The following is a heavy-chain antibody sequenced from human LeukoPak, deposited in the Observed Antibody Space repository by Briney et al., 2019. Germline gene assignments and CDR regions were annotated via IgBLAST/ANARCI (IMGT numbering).Heavy chain of an antibody. Sequence: GGSLRLSCAASGFTFSSHWMSWVRQAPRKGLEWLANIKEDGSKKYYVDSVKGRFTFSRDNAKNSLYLQMNSLRDEDTAVYYCARADSSIAARLSRSSIFNYYYYMDVWGKGTTVTVSS. CDR2: IKEDGSKK. D-gene: IGHD6-6*01. CDR1: GFTFSSHW. CDR3: ARADSSIAARLSRSSIFNYYYYMDV. V-gene: IGHV3-7*01. J-gene: IGHJ6*03.